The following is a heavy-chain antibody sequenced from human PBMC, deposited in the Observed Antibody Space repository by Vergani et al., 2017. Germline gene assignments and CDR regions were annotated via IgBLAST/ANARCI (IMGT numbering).Heavy chain of an antibody. CDR3: ASSTEYPDYYGSSDYFRGTLDV. V-gene: IGHV1-8*01. Sequence: QVLLVQSGAEVKKPGASVMVSCRASGYSFSSYDISWVRQPTGQGLEWMGWMNPNSGTTGYAQKFQGRVTMARNTSINTAYMELSRLSFEDAAVYYCASSTEYPDYYGSSDYFRGTLDVWGKGTTVTVS. CDR1: GYSFSSYD. CDR2: MNPNSGTT. J-gene: IGHJ6*03. D-gene: IGHD3-10*01.